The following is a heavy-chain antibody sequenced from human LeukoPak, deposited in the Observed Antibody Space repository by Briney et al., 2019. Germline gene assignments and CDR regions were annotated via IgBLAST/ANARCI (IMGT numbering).Heavy chain of an antibody. CDR2: ISSDGSTI. Sequence: GGSLRLSCAASEFTFSSYSMNWVRQAPGKGLEWVSYISSDGSTIYYADSVKGRLTNSRDNAKNSLYLQMNSLRAEDTAVYYCARGDNWNSYYYYYMDVWGKGTTVTVSS. D-gene: IGHD1-7*01. CDR1: EFTFSSYS. V-gene: IGHV3-48*04. J-gene: IGHJ6*03. CDR3: ARGDNWNSYYYYYMDV.